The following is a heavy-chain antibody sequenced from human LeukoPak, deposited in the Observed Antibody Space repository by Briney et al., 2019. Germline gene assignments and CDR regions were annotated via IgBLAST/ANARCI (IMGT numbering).Heavy chain of an antibody. CDR1: GGTFSSYA. J-gene: IGHJ4*02. CDR3: ARVTDSSSWYYFDY. V-gene: IGHV1-69*05. CDR2: IIPIFGTA. D-gene: IGHD6-13*01. Sequence: ASVKVSCKASGGTFSSYAISWVRQAPGQGLEWMGGIIPIFGTANYAQKFQGRVTMTRDTSTSTVYMELSSLRSEDTAVYYCARVTDSSSWYYFDYWGQGTLVTVSS.